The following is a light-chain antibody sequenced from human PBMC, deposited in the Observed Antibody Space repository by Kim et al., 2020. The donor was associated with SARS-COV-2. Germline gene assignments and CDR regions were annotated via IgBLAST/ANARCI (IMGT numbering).Light chain of an antibody. V-gene: IGKV3-20*01. Sequence: EVVLTQSTGSLSLSPGERVNLSCRTSQSVIGRYLGWYQQKPGLAPRLLISGASNSATGIPDRFSGSGSGTDFTLTINSLEPEDFAVYYCQQYSSSPSTFGQGTKVDIK. CDR3: QQYSSSPST. CDR1: QSVIGRY. CDR2: GAS. J-gene: IGKJ2*02.